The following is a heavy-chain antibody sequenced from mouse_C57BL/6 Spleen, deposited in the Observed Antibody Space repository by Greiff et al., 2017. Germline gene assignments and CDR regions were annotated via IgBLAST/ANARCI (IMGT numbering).Heavy chain of an antibody. V-gene: IGHV1-81*01. CDR3: ARVYYGNYGWDAMDY. J-gene: IGHJ4*01. CDR2: IYPRSGNT. Sequence: QVQLQQSGAELARPGASVKLSCKASGYTFTSYGISWVKQSTGQGLEWIGEIYPRSGNTYYNEKFKGKATLTADKSSSTAYMELRSLTSEDSAVYFGARVYYGNYGWDAMDYWGQGTSVTVSS. D-gene: IGHD2-1*01. CDR1: GYTFTSYG.